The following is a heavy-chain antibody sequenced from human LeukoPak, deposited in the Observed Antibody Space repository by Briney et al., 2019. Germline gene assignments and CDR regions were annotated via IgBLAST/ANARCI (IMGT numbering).Heavy chain of an antibody. D-gene: IGHD3-3*01. CDR2: MNPNGGNT. CDR3: ARGEVGRITIFGVVIKKNNWFDP. J-gene: IGHJ5*02. Sequence: ASVKVSCKASGYTFTSYDINWVRQATGQGLEWMGWMNPNGGNTGYAQKFQGRVTITRNTSISTAYMELSSLRSEDTAVYYCARGEVGRITIFGVVIKKNNWFDPWGQGTLVTVSS. V-gene: IGHV1-8*01. CDR1: GYTFTSYD.